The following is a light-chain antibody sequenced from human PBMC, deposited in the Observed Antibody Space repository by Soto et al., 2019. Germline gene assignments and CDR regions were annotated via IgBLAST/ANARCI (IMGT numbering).Light chain of an antibody. CDR2: GAS. CDR3: QQYDRPPIT. Sequence: EVVLTQSPGTLSLSPRERATLSCRATQTLSRSWLAWYQHKPGLAPRLLVSGASRRATGIPDRFSGGGAGTDFTLTISRLEPGDSALYYCQQYDRPPITFGQGTRLEIK. V-gene: IGKV3-20*01. J-gene: IGKJ5*01. CDR1: QTLSRSW.